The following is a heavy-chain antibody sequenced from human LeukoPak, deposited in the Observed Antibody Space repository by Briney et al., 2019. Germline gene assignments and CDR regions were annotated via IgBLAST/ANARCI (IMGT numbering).Heavy chain of an antibody. D-gene: IGHD6-19*01. Sequence: GGSLRLSCAASGFTFSSYAMSWVRQAPGKGLEWVSAISGSGGSTYYADSVKGRFTISRDNSKNTPYLQMNSLRAEDTAVYYCAKDLWGVAVAGTFVYWGQGTLVTVSS. CDR1: GFTFSSYA. CDR3: AKDLWGVAVAGTFVY. V-gene: IGHV3-23*01. J-gene: IGHJ4*02. CDR2: ISGSGGST.